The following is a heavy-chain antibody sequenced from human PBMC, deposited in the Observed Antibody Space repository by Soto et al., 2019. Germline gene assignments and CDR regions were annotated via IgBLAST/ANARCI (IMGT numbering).Heavy chain of an antibody. V-gene: IGHV4-61*01. J-gene: IGHJ4*02. CDR1: GGSVSSGSYY. D-gene: IGHD2-15*01. CDR3: AREPYCSGGSCGVYYFDY. CDR2: IYYSGST. Sequence: TSETLSLTCTVSGGSVSSGSYYWSWIRQPPGKGLEWIGYIYYSGSTNYNPSLKSRVTISVDTSKNQFSLKLSSVTAADTAVYYCAREPYCSGGSCGVYYFDYWGQGTLVTSPQ.